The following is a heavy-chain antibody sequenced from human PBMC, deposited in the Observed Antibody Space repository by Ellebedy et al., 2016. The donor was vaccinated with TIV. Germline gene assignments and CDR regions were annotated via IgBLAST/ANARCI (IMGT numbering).Heavy chain of an antibody. V-gene: IGHV3-23*01. CDR2: TSGSGGTR. D-gene: IGHD2-21*02. CDR1: GFSFNSYI. Sequence: GESLKISCAASGFSFNSYIMSWVRQAPGKGLEWVSATSGSGGTRYYADSVKGRFTTSRDNSKNTLYLQMNSLRTEDSAVYYCAKHTFCAGDCLPDYWGQGTLVTVSS. J-gene: IGHJ4*02. CDR3: AKHTFCAGDCLPDY.